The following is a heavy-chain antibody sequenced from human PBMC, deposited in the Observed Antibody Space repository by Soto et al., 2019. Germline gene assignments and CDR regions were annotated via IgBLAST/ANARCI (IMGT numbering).Heavy chain of an antibody. CDR3: ARDSSGYDYHYYGMDV. V-gene: IGHV3-11*01. J-gene: IGHJ6*02. Sequence: GGSLRLSCAASGFTFSDYYMTWVRQAPGKGLECLSYISRSGSAMYYEDSVKGRFTISRDNAKNSLFLQMNSLRAEDTAVYYCARDSSGYDYHYYGMDVWGQGTTVTVSS. CDR2: ISRSGSAM. CDR1: GFTFSDYY. D-gene: IGHD3-10*01.